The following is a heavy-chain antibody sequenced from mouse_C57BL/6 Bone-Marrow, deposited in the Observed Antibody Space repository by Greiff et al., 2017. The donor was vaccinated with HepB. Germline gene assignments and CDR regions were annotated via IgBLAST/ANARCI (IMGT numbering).Heavy chain of an antibody. CDR2: IHPNSGST. D-gene: IGHD2-1*01. Sequence: VQLQQPGAELVKPGASVKLSCKASGYTFTSYWMHWVKQRPGQGLEWIGMIHPNSGSTNYNEKFKSKATLTVDKSSSTAYMQLSSLTSEDSAVYYCARRGGNYGGNWYFDVWGTGTTVTVSS. J-gene: IGHJ1*03. CDR1: GYTFTSYW. V-gene: IGHV1-64*01. CDR3: ARRGGNYGGNWYFDV.